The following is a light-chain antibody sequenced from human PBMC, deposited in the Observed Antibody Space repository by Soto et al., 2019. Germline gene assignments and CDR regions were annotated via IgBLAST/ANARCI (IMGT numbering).Light chain of an antibody. J-gene: IGLJ1*01. CDR3: CSYAGSSTSFYG. CDR2: EVS. CDR1: SSDVGSYNL. Sequence: SELSRPASGYGSRGQPNPITNNGNSSDVGSYNLVSWYQQHPGKAPKLMIYEVSKRPSGVSNRFSGSKSGNTASLTISGLQAEDVADYYCCSYAGSSTSFYGFGTGTNVTVL. V-gene: IGLV2-23*02.